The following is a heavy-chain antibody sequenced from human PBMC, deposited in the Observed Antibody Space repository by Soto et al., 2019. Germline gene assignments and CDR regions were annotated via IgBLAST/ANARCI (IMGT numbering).Heavy chain of an antibody. J-gene: IGHJ4*02. CDR1: GGSFSGYY. D-gene: IGHD6-13*01. CDR2: INHNGST. Sequence: TSETLSLTCAVYGGSFSGYYWSWIRQPPGKGLEWIGEINHNGSTNYNPSLKSRVTISVGTSKNQFSLKLSSVTAADTAVYYCARVTRFIAAALDYWGQGTLVTAPQ. V-gene: IGHV4-34*01. CDR3: ARVTRFIAAALDY.